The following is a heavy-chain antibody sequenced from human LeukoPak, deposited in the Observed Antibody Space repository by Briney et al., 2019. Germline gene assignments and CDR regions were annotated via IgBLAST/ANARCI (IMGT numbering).Heavy chain of an antibody. CDR1: GFTFSDYY. V-gene: IGHV3-11*04. CDR3: ARDYYDSSGYYSPFDY. D-gene: IGHD3-22*01. Sequence: GGSLRLSCAASGFTFSDYYMSWIRQAPGKGLEWVSYISSSGSTIYYADSVKGRFTISRDNAKNSLYLQMNSLRAEDTAVYYCARDYYDSSGYYSPFDYWGQGTLVTVSS. CDR2: ISSSGSTI. J-gene: IGHJ4*02.